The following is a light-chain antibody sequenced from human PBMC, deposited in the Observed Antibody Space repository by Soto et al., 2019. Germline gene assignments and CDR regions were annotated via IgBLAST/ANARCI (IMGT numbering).Light chain of an antibody. CDR3: QQVNNYPLT. CDR1: QGLSSY. CDR2: AAS. J-gene: IGKJ4*01. V-gene: IGKV1-9*01. Sequence: IQLTQSPSSLSASVGDRVTITCRASQGLSSYLAWYQQKPGKAPKLRIYAASTLHSGVPSRFSGSESGTDFTLTISSLQPEDFGTYYCQQVNNYPLTFGGGTKVEIK.